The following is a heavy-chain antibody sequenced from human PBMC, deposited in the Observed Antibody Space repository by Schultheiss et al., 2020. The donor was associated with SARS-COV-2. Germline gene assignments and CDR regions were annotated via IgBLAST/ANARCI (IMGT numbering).Heavy chain of an antibody. J-gene: IGHJ4*02. V-gene: IGHV3-23*01. CDR2: ISGSGDSI. Sequence: GGSLRLSCAASEFSFSSFSMSWVRQTPGKGLEWVSAISGSGDSIYYADSVKGRFTISRDNSKNMLFMQMNSLRAEDTAVYFCAKGLSPLAPGSRVNDYWGQGTPVTVSS. CDR3: AKGLSPLAPGSRVNDY. D-gene: IGHD2/OR15-2a*01. CDR1: EFSFSSFS.